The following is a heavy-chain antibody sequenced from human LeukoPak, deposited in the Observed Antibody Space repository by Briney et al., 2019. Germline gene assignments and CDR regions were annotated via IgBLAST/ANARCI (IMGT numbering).Heavy chain of an antibody. CDR3: AHSGHHFSFDI. Sequence: SGPTLVNPTQTLTLTCTFSGFSLSTSGVGVGWIRQPPGKALEWLALIYWDDDKRYSPSLKSRLTITKDTSKNQVVLTMTNVDPVDTATYYCAHSGHHFSFDIWGQGTMVTVSS. V-gene: IGHV2-5*02. D-gene: IGHD3-10*01. J-gene: IGHJ3*02. CDR2: IYWDDDK. CDR1: GFSLSTSGVG.